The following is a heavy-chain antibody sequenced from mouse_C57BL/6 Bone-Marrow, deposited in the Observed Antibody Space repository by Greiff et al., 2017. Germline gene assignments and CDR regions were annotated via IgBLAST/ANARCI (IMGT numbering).Heavy chain of an antibody. CDR3: ASNYYSNYDGYFDV. Sequence: EVMLVESGGGLVQPGGSLKLSCAASGFTFSDYYMYWVRQTPEKRLEWVAYLSNGGGSTYYPDTVKGRFTISRDNAKNTLYLQMSRLKSEDTAMYYWASNYYSNYDGYFDVWGTGTTVTVSS. D-gene: IGHD2-5*01. V-gene: IGHV5-12*01. CDR1: GFTFSDYY. J-gene: IGHJ1*03. CDR2: LSNGGGST.